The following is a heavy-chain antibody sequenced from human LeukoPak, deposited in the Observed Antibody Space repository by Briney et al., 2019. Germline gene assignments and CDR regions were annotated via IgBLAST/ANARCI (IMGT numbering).Heavy chain of an antibody. V-gene: IGHV1-69*05. CDR3: ASGYCSGGSCPPSSYYYYYMDV. CDR2: IIPIFGTA. CDR1: GGTFSSYA. D-gene: IGHD2-15*01. Sequence: ASVKVSXKASGGTFSSYAISWVRQAPGQGLEWMGGIIPIFGTANYAQKFQGRVTITTDESTSTAYMELSSLRSEDTAVYYCASGYCSGGSCPPSSYYYYYMDVWGKGTTVTVSS. J-gene: IGHJ6*03.